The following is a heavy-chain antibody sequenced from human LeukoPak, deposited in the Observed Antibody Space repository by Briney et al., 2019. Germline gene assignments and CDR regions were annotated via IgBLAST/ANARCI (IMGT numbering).Heavy chain of an antibody. Sequence: SETLSLTCTVSGDSISGYYWSWIRQPPGKGLEWIGYVYHTGHTHYSPSLKSRVTVSLDTSRDQVSLMLSSVTAADTAVYYCARHIFGQLFDYWGQGTLVLVSS. CDR1: GDSISGYY. V-gene: IGHV4-59*01. J-gene: IGHJ4*02. CDR3: ARHIFGQLFDY. D-gene: IGHD3-3*02. CDR2: VYHTGHT.